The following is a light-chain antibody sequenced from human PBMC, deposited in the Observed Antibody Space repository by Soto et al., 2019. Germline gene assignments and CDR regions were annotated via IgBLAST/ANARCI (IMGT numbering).Light chain of an antibody. CDR2: SNN. CDR3: AAWDDSLNGWV. V-gene: IGLV1-44*01. CDR1: SSNIGSNT. J-gene: IGLJ3*02. Sequence: QSVLTQPPSASGTPGQRVTISCSGSSSNIGSNTVNWYQQLPGTAPKLLIYSNNQRPSGVPDRFSGSTSGTSASLAISGLQFEDEADYYCAAWDDSLNGWVFGGGTKLTVL.